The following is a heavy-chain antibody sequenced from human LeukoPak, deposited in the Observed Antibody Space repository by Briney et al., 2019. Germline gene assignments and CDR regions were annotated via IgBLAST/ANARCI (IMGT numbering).Heavy chain of an antibody. CDR3: AKDNQRGGFQH. D-gene: IGHD3-16*01. CDR1: GFTFSSYA. V-gene: IGHV3-43*02. Sequence: GGSLRLSCAASGFTFSSYAMSWVRQAPGKGLEWVSLISGDGATTYYADSVKGRFNISRDNSKSSLYLQMNSLRSEDTALYYCAKDNQRGGFQHWGQGTLVTVSS. J-gene: IGHJ1*01. CDR2: ISGDGATT.